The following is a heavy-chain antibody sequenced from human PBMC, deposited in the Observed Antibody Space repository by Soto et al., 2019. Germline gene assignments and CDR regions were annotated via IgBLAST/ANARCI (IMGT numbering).Heavy chain of an antibody. J-gene: IGHJ4*02. D-gene: IGHD3-9*01. CDR3: ARYDVLPGTHDYFDY. Sequence: PSETLSLTCTVAGGSINSHYWSWIRQPPEKGLEWIGNVYYSGSTNYNPSLKSRIIVSVDRSKNQFSLTLTSVTAADTAVYYCARYDVLPGTHDYFDYWGQGTLVTVSS. V-gene: IGHV4-59*11. CDR2: VYYSGST. CDR1: GGSINSHY.